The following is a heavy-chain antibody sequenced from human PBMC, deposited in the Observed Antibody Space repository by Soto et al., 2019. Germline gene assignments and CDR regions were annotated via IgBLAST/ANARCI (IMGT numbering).Heavy chain of an antibody. D-gene: IGHD3-22*01. CDR2: IYYSGST. Sequence: PSETLSLTCTVSGGSVSSRSYYWGWIRQAPGRGLEWIGSIYYSGSTYYNPSLKSRVTISVDTSKNQFSLKLSSVTAVDTAVYYCVRHLYYYDTSGYFDAFDIWGQGTMGTVSS. J-gene: IGHJ3*02. V-gene: IGHV4-39*01. CDR1: GGSVSSRSYY. CDR3: VRHLYYYDTSGYFDAFDI.